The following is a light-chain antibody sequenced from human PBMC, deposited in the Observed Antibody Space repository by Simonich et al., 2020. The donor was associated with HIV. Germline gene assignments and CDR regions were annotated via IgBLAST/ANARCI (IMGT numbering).Light chain of an antibody. CDR2: EVS. V-gene: IGLV2-14*01. CDR3: SSYTNISTLV. CDR1: SSDVGGYNY. Sequence: QSALTQPASVSGSPGQSITISCTGTSSDVGGYNYVSWYQQHPGTAPKLIIYEVSNRPSGVPDRFSGSKSGNTASLTISGLQAEDEADYYCSSYTNISTLVFGGGTKLTVL. J-gene: IGLJ3*02.